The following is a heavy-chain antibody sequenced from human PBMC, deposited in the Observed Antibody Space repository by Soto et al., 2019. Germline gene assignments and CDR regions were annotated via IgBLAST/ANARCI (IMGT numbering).Heavy chain of an antibody. Sequence: QVQLVESGGGVVQPGRSLRLSCAASGFTFSSYAMHWVRQAPGKGLEWVAVISYDGSNKYYADSVKGRFTISRDNSKNTLYLQMNSLSAEDTAVYYCARDSDTAMVTGGYFDYWGQGTLVTVSS. D-gene: IGHD5-18*01. CDR3: ARDSDTAMVTGGYFDY. V-gene: IGHV3-30-3*01. J-gene: IGHJ4*02. CDR2: ISYDGSNK. CDR1: GFTFSSYA.